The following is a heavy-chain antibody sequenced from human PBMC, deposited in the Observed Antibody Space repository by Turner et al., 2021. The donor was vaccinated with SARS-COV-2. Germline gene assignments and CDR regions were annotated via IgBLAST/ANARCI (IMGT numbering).Heavy chain of an antibody. J-gene: IGHJ4*02. D-gene: IGHD5-12*01. CDR2: IWYDGSNK. V-gene: IGHV3-33*01. CDR3: ARDGGYSGYAYFDY. CDR1: GFGFSSYG. Sequence: QVQLMDYGGVVYQPGRSMRLSCAACGFGFSSYGMHWVRKAPGKGLAWVGVIWYDGSNKYYADSVKGGFNISRDNSKNTLYLQMNSLRAEDTAVYYCARDGGYSGYAYFDYWGQGTLVTVSS.